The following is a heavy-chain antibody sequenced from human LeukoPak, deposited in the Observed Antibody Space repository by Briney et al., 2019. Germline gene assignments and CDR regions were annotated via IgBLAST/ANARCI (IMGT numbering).Heavy chain of an antibody. D-gene: IGHD7-27*01. CDR2: IYYSGSS. CDR3: ARLFTGGEAFDI. V-gene: IGHV4-30-4*08. J-gene: IGHJ3*02. Sequence: QVQLQESGPGLVKPSQTLSLICTVSGGSISSGHHYWSWIRQPPGKGLGWIGYIYYSGSSYYTPSLKSRVTISVDTSKNQFSLKLTSVTAADMAVYYCARLFTGGEAFDIWGQGTMVTVSS. CDR1: GGSISSGHHY.